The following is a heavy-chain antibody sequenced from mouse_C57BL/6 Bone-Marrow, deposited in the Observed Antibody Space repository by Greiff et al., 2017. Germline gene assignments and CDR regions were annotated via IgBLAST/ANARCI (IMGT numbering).Heavy chain of an antibody. CDR2: IDPSDSYT. CDR3: AREGYYYGSTGFDY. J-gene: IGHJ2*01. D-gene: IGHD1-1*01. Sequence: QVQLQQPGAELVMPGASVKLSCKASGYTFTSYWMHWVKQRPGQGLEWIGEIDPSDSYTNYNQKFKGKSTLTVDKSSSTAYMQLSILTSEDSAVYYCAREGYYYGSTGFDYWGQGTTLTVSS. CDR1: GYTFTSYW. V-gene: IGHV1-69*01.